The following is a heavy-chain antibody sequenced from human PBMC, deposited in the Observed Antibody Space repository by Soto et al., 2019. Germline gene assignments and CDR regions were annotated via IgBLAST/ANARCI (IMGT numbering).Heavy chain of an antibody. CDR1: GFTFSSYA. CDR3: ARVFGYSSGWYRFYYDSSGYYFDY. Sequence: VGSLRLSCAASGFTFSSYAMHWVRQAPGKGLEWVAVISYDGSNKYYADSVKGRFTISRDNSKNTLYLQMNSLRAEDTAVYYCARVFGYSSGWYRFYYDSSGYYFDYWGQGTLVTVSS. V-gene: IGHV3-30-3*01. D-gene: IGHD3-22*01. CDR2: ISYDGSNK. J-gene: IGHJ4*02.